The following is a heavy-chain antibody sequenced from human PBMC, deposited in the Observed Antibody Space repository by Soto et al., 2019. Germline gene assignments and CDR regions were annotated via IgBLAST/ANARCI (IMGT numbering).Heavy chain of an antibody. CDR2: IIPILGIA. V-gene: IGHV1-69*02. J-gene: IGHJ5*02. CDR1: GGTFSSYT. Sequence: HVQLVQSGAEVKKPGSSVKVSCKASGGTFSSYTISWVRQAPGQGLEWMGRIIPILGIANYAQKFQGRVTITADKSTSTAYMELSSLRSEDTAVYYCARGESARPRVYNWFDPWGQGTLVTVSS. CDR3: ARGESARPRVYNWFDP. D-gene: IGHD6-6*01.